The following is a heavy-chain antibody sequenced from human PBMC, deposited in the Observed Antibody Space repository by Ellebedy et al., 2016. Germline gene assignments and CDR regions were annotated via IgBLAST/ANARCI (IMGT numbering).Heavy chain of an antibody. V-gene: IGHV3-48*04. J-gene: IGHJ5*02. D-gene: IGHD1-26*01. CDR3: ARDVGATNCFDP. CDR1: GLTLSSYS. CDR2: IGSSSSPI. Sequence: GESLKISXAASGLTLSSYSMNWVRQAPGKGLEWISYIGSSSSPIYYADSVKGRFTISRDNAKNSLYLQMNSLRAEDTAVYYCARDVGATNCFDPWGQGTLVTVSS.